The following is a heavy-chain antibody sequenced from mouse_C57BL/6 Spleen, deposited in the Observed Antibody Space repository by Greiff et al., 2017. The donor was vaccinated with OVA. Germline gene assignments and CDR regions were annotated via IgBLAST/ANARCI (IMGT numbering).Heavy chain of an antibody. J-gene: IGHJ1*03. D-gene: IGHD1-1*01. V-gene: IGHV5-9*01. CDR2: ISGGGGNT. Sequence: EVKLVESGGGLVKPGGSLKLSCAASGFTFSSYTMSWVRQTPEQRLEWVATISGGGGNTYYPDSVKGRFTISRDNAKNTLYLQMSSLRSEDTALYYCARREARYGSSFWYFDVWGTGTTVTVSA. CDR1: GFTFSSYT. CDR3: ARREARYGSSFWYFDV.